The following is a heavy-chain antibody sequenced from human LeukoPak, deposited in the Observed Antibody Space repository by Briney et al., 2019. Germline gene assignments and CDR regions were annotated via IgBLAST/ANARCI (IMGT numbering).Heavy chain of an antibody. CDR1: GFTFTNYW. D-gene: IGHD6-13*01. Sequence: GESLRLSCAASGFTFTNYWMSWVRQAPGKGLEWVANIRQDGSEKFYVDSVKGRFTISRDNDKSSLYLQMNSLRGEDTAVYFCARGKEQLGPWGQGTLVTVSS. J-gene: IGHJ5*02. CDR2: IRQDGSEK. CDR3: ARGKEQLGP. V-gene: IGHV3-7*01.